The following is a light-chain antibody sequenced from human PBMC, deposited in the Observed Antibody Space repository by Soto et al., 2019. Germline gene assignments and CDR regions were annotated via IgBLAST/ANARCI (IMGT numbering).Light chain of an antibody. CDR3: SSYTGSSTLV. Sequence: QSALTQPPSASGSPGQSITISCTGTSSDVGGYNYVSWYQQHPGKVPKLMIYEVTNRPSGVSNRFSGSKSGNTASLTISGLQAEDEADYYCSSYTGSSTLVFGGGTKLTVL. CDR1: SSDVGGYNY. V-gene: IGLV2-14*01. CDR2: EVT. J-gene: IGLJ3*02.